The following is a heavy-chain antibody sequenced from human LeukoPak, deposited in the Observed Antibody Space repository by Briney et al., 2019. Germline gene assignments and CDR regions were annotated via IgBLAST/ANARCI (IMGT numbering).Heavy chain of an antibody. CDR3: ARRLAVAFREVHAFDI. D-gene: IGHD6-19*01. CDR2: IYYSGST. J-gene: IGHJ3*02. Sequence: SETLSLTCTVSGGSISSYYWSWIRQPPGKGLEWIGYIYYSGSTNYNPSLKSRVTISVDTSKNQFSLKLSSVTAADTAVYYCARRLAVAFREVHAFDIWGHGTMVTVSS. CDR1: GGSISSYY. V-gene: IGHV4-59*08.